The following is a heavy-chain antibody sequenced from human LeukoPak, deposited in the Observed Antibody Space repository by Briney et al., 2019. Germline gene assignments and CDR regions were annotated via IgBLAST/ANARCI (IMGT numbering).Heavy chain of an antibody. V-gene: IGHV4-39*01. CDR2: AYYTGEI. CDR3: GRHVSNGWDYHYGLDV. D-gene: IGHD6-19*01. J-gene: IGHJ6*02. CDR1: GGSVASTGSY. Sequence: SETLSLTCTISGGSVASTGSYWGWIRQPPGKGLEWIGSAYYTGEIYSTPSLKSRLTISVDTSKNQFALTLTSVTAADTAVYYCGRHVSNGWDYHYGLDVWGQGTTVTVSS.